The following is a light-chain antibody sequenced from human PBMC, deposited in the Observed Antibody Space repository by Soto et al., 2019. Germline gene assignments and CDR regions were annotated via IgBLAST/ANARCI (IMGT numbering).Light chain of an antibody. J-gene: IGLJ3*02. Sequence: QPVLTQPASVSGSPGQSITISCTGTRNDVGSYNLVSWYQQHPGKAPKLIISEGSKRPSGISNRFSGSRSGNTASLTISGLQPEDEADYYCCSYSGSSSWLFGGGTKLTVL. CDR1: RNDVGSYNL. CDR2: EGS. V-gene: IGLV2-23*01. CDR3: CSYSGSSSWL.